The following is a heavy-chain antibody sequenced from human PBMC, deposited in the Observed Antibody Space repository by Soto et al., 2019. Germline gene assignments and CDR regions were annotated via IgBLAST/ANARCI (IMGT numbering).Heavy chain of an antibody. J-gene: IGHJ5*02. CDR3: ARQGPPDIYGGNNWFDP. D-gene: IGHD2-15*01. V-gene: IGHV4-38-2*02. CDR2: IYYSGST. CDR1: GYSISSGYY. Sequence: SETLSLTCTVSGYSISSGYYWGWIRQPPGKGLEWIGSIYYSGSTYYNPSLKSRVTISVDTSKNQFSLKLSSVTAADTAVYYCARQGPPDIYGGNNWFDPWGQGTLVTVSS.